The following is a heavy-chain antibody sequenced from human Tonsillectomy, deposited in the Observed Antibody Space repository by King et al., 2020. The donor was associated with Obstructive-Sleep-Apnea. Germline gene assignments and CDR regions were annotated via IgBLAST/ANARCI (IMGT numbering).Heavy chain of an antibody. CDR3: ARTFYGSGSYHFDS. V-gene: IGHV4-30-4*08. CDR2: IHYSGST. Sequence: QLQESGPGLVKPTQTLSLTCTASGGFISSGDSYWSWIRQPPGKCLEWIGFIHYSGSTNYNPSPRCSVSISVDKSKNHFSLKLTSVTAADTAVYYCARTFYGSGSYHFDSWGQGTLVTVSS. CDR1: GGFISSGDSY. J-gene: IGHJ4*02. D-gene: IGHD3-10*01.